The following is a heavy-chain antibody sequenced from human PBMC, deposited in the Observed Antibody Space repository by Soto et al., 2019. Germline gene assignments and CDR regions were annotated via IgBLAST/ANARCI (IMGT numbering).Heavy chain of an antibody. Sequence: QVQLVQSGTEVKNPGASLQVSCKASGYTFFNYCINWVRQAPGQGLEWMGWISAYNGNRNYGQKFQSRVTMTTDTSTSTAYMELTALRSADTAVDFCARSPIAESGSRDYWGQGTLVTVSS. J-gene: IGHJ4*02. CDR3: ARSPIAESGSRDY. V-gene: IGHV1-18*01. D-gene: IGHD1-1*01. CDR2: ISAYNGNR. CDR1: GYTFFNYC.